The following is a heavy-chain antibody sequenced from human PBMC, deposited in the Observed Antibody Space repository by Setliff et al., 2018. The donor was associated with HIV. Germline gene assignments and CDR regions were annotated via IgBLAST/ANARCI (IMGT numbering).Heavy chain of an antibody. Sequence: ASVKVSCKASGYTFSNYGISWVRQAPGQGLEWMGWISAHTGHTNFARSFQGRVSMTIDASTTMAYMELRNLKSDDTAVYYCARLGSGWSDSYYYAMDVWGRGTTVTVS. V-gene: IGHV1-18*01. D-gene: IGHD6-19*01. J-gene: IGHJ6*02. CDR1: GYTFSNYG. CDR2: ISAHTGHT. CDR3: ARLGSGWSDSYYYAMDV.